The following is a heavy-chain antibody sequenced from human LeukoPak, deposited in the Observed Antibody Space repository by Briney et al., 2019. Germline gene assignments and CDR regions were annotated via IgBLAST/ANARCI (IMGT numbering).Heavy chain of an antibody. D-gene: IGHD3-22*01. J-gene: IGHJ4*02. Sequence: ASVKVSCKASGYTFTSYGISWVRQAPGQGLEGMGWISAYNGNTNYAQKLQGRVTMTTDTSTSTAYMELRSLRSDDTAVYYCAREYYYDSSGYLRAFDIWGQGTLVTLPS. CDR2: ISAYNGNT. CDR3: AREYYYDSSGYLRAFDI. V-gene: IGHV1-18*01. CDR1: GYTFTSYG.